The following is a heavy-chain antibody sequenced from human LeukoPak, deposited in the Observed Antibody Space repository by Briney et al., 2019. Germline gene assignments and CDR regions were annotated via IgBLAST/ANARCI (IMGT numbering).Heavy chain of an antibody. CDR2: IWYDGSNK. CDR1: GFTFSSYG. Sequence: PGGSLRLSCAVSGFTFSSYGMPWVRQAPGKGLEWVAVIWYDGSNKYYADSVKGRFTISRDNSKNTLYLQMNSLRAEDTAVYYCAKEGSGSSGYYYGPNWYFDLWGRGTLVTVSS. D-gene: IGHD3-22*01. CDR3: AKEGSGSSGYYYGPNWYFDL. J-gene: IGHJ2*01. V-gene: IGHV3-33*06.